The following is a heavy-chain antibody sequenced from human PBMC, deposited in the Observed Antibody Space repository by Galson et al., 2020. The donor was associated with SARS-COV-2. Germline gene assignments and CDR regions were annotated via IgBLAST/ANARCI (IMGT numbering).Heavy chain of an antibody. CDR1: GYTFTDYY. D-gene: IGHD7-27*01. V-gene: IGHV1-2*02. CDR3: VRALWDYHYMDV. Sequence: GESLKISCKASGYTFTDYYMHWVRQAPGQGLEWMGWINPNSGGTNYAQKFQGRVTMTRDTSISTAYMELSRLRSDDTAVFYCVRALWDYHYMDVWGKGTTVTVSS. J-gene: IGHJ6*03. CDR2: INPNSGGT.